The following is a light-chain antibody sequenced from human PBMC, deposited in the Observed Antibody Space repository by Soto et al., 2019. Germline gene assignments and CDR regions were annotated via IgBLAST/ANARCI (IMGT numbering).Light chain of an antibody. CDR1: QDISNY. Sequence: DIQMTQSPSSLSASVGDRVTITCQASQDISNYLNWYQQKPGKAPKLLIYDASNLETGVPSRFSGSGSATDFTCTISSLQAEDIATYYCQQYTRAPITFGQGTRLEIK. V-gene: IGKV1-33*01. J-gene: IGKJ5*01. CDR2: DAS. CDR3: QQYTRAPIT.